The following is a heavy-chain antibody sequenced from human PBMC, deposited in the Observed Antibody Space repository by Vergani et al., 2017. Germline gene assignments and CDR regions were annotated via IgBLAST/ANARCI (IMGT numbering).Heavy chain of an antibody. V-gene: IGHV3-9*01. CDR1: GCTFDDYA. Sequence: EVQLVESGGGLVQPGRSLRLSCAASGCTFDDYAMHWVRQAPGKGREWVSGISWNSGSIGYADSVKGRFTISRDNAKNSLYLQMNSLRAEDTALYYCAKDPSSGWSLWGQGTLVTVSS. J-gene: IGHJ4*02. CDR3: AKDPSSGWSL. D-gene: IGHD6-19*01. CDR2: ISWNSGSI.